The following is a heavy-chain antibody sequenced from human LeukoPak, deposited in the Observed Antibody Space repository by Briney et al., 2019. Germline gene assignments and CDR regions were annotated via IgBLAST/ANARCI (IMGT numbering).Heavy chain of an antibody. J-gene: IGHJ4*02. V-gene: IGHV4-4*02. CDR3: ARAPRLVGATSVVDY. CDR2: IYHGGST. Sequence: SETLSLTCTVSGVSISSSHWWSWVRQPPGKGLEWIGEIYHGGSTKYNPSLKSRVTISVDTSKNQFSLKLSSVTAADTAVYYCARAPRLVGATSVVDYWGQGTLVTVSS. CDR1: GVSISSSHW. D-gene: IGHD1-26*01.